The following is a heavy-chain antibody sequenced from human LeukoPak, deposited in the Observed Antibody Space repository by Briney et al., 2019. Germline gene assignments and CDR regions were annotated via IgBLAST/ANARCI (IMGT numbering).Heavy chain of an antibody. D-gene: IGHD6-19*01. V-gene: IGHV4-34*01. J-gene: IGHJ4*02. CDR1: GGSLSGYY. Sequence: PSETLSLTCAVYGGSLSGYYWSWIRQPPGKGLEWIGEINHSGSTNYNPSLKSRVTISVDTSKNQFSLKLSSVTAADTAVYYCATGTSKAVAGRGRALDYWGQGTLVTVSS. CDR3: ATGTSKAVAGRGRALDY. CDR2: INHSGST.